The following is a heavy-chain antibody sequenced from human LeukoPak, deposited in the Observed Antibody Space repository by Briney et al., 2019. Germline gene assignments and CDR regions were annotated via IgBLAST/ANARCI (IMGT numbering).Heavy chain of an antibody. J-gene: IGHJ4*02. CDR2: INHSGST. Sequence: PSETLSLTCAIYGGSFSGYYWSRIRQPPGKGLEWIGEINHSGSTNYNPSLKSRVTISVDTSKNQFSLKLSSVTAADTAVYYCARHGKSRAGVRGVERPATDYWGQGTLVTVSS. CDR1: GGSFSGYY. CDR3: ARHGKSRAGVRGVERPATDY. D-gene: IGHD3-10*01. V-gene: IGHV4-34*01.